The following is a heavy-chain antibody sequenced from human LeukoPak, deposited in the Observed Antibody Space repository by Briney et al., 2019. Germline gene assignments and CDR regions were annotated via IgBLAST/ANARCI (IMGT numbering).Heavy chain of an antibody. V-gene: IGHV4-59*08. Sequence: PSETLSLTCTVSGGSMSNYWWNWVRQPPGKGLEWIGYIYYDGSTYYNPALNSRVTISIDTSKNQFSLKLNSVTAADTAVYYCARRLCSSLTCNIGPSGNWLDPWGQGTLVTVSS. CDR3: ARRLCSSLTCNIGPSGNWLDP. D-gene: IGHD2-2*02. CDR2: IYYDGST. J-gene: IGHJ5*02. CDR1: GGSMSNYW.